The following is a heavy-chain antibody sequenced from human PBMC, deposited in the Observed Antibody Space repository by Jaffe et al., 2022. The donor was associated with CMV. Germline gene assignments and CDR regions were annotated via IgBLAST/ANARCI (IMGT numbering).Heavy chain of an antibody. CDR3: ARLFDGSGSYPLYWYFDL. CDR1: GGTFSSYA. V-gene: IGHV1-69*01. Sequence: QVQLVQSGAEVKKPGSSVKVSCKASGGTFSSYAISWVRQAPGQGLEWMGGIIPIFGTANYAQKFQGRVTITADESTSTAYMELSSLRSEDTAVYYCARLFDGSGSYPLYWYFDLWGRGTLVTVSS. J-gene: IGHJ2*01. CDR2: IIPIFGTA. D-gene: IGHD3-10*01.